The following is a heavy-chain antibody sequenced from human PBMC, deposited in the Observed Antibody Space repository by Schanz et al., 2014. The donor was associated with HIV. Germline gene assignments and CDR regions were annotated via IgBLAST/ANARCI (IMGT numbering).Heavy chain of an antibody. J-gene: IGHJ4*02. CDR2: ISSNTNYI. V-gene: IGHV3-21*02. Sequence: EVQLLEFGGGSVRPGESLRLSCLASGFTFNNYGVNWVRQAPGKGLEWISSISSNTNYINYADSVKGRFTISRDNAKNSLYLQMNSLRFADTAVYYCVRGDTVFEYWGQGTLVTVS. D-gene: IGHD5-18*01. CDR1: GFTFNNYG. CDR3: VRGDTVFEY.